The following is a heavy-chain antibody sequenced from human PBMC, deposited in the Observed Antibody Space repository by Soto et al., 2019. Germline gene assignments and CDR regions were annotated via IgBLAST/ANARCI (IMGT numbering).Heavy chain of an antibody. D-gene: IGHD3-22*01. V-gene: IGHV1-2*02. CDR2: INPNSGGT. Sequence: ASVKVSCKASGYTFTGYYMHWVQQAPGQGLEWMGWINPNSGGTNYAQKFQGRVTITADESTSTAYMELSSLRSEDTAVYYCAGYYYDSSGYYKPDFDYWGQGTLVTVSS. CDR1: GYTFTGYY. CDR3: AGYYYDSSGYYKPDFDY. J-gene: IGHJ4*02.